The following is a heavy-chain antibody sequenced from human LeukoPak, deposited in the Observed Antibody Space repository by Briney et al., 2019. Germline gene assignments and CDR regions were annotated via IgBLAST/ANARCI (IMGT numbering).Heavy chain of an antibody. CDR3: ARSLIAGHYYYGMDV. CDR2: INPNSGGT. V-gene: IGHV1-2*02. Sequence: ASVKVSCKASGYTFTGYYMHWVRQAPGQVLVWMGWINPNSGGTNYAQKFQGRVTMTRDTSISTAYMELSRLRSDDTAVYYCARSLIAGHYYYGMDVWGQGTTVTVSS. CDR1: GYTFTGYY. D-gene: IGHD6-13*01. J-gene: IGHJ6*02.